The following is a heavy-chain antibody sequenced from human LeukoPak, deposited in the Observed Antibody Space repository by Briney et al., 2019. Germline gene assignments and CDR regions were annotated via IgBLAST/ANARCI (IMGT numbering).Heavy chain of an antibody. CDR3: ARGGYSDYDYKYYFDY. CDR2: ISTYNDNT. D-gene: IGHD5-12*01. V-gene: IGHV1-18*01. J-gene: IGHJ4*02. Sequence: GASVKVSCKASGYTFTNYGISWVRQAPGQGLEWMGWISTYNDNTNYAQKLQGRVTMTTDTSTSTAYMELRSLRSDDTAVYYCARGGYSDYDYKYYFDYWGQGTLVTVSS. CDR1: GYTFTNYG.